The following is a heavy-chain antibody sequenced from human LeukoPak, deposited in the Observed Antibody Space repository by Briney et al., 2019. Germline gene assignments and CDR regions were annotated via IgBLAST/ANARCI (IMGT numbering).Heavy chain of an antibody. J-gene: IGHJ3*02. D-gene: IGHD7-27*01. CDR1: GFTFSSYA. V-gene: IGHV3-23*01. CDR3: AKDLGMSLDAFDI. Sequence: HTGGSLRLSCAASGFTFSSYAMSWVRQAPGKGLEWVSDISNSGGSTYFADSVKGRFTISRDNSKNTLYLQMNSLRAEDTAVYYCAKDLGMSLDAFDIWGQGTMVTVSS. CDR2: ISNSGGST.